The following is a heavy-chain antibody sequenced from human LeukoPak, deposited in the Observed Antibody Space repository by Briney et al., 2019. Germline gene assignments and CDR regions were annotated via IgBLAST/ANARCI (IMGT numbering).Heavy chain of an antibody. CDR1: GFIFSRYE. CDR3: ARPNYYDSSGYDY. V-gene: IGHV3-48*03. Sequence: GGSLRLSCAASGFIFSRYEMSWVRQAPGKGLEWVSYISDSGSTIKYAESMKGRFTISRDNAKNSVYLQMSSLRAEDTAVYYCARPNYYDSSGYDYWGQGTLVTVSS. J-gene: IGHJ4*02. D-gene: IGHD3-22*01. CDR2: ISDSGSTI.